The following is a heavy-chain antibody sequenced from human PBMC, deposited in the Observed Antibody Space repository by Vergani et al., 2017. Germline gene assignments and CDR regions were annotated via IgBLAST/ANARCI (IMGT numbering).Heavy chain of an antibody. Sequence: QVQLVQSGAEVKKPGASVKVSCKASGYTFTGYYMHWVRQAPGQGLEWMGWINPNSGGTNYAQKLQGRVTMTRDTSISTAYMELSRLRSDDTAVYYCAREVVVVVAATCYYYGMDVWGQ. CDR1: GYTFTGYY. J-gene: IGHJ6*02. CDR2: INPNSGGT. D-gene: IGHD2-15*01. V-gene: IGHV1-2*02. CDR3: AREVVVVVAATCYYYGMDV.